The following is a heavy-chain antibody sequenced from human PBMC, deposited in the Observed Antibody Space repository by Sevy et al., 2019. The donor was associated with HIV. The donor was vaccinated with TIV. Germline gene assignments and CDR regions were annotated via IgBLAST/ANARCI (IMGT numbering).Heavy chain of an antibody. D-gene: IGHD3-10*01. J-gene: IGHJ4*02. V-gene: IGHV3-48*02. CDR1: GFTFSSYS. CDR3: ARGTSIYYYGSGSLFDY. Sequence: GGSLRLSCAASGFTFSSYSMNWVRQAPGKGLEWVSYISSSSSTINYADSVKGRFTISRDNAKNSLYLQMNSLRDEDTAVYYCARGTSIYYYGSGSLFDYWGQGTLVTVSS. CDR2: ISSSSSTI.